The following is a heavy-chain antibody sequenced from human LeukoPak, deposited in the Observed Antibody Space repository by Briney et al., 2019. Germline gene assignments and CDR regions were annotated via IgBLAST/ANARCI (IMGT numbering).Heavy chain of an antibody. V-gene: IGHV3-9*01. J-gene: IGHJ4*02. Sequence: PGGSLRLSCAASGFTFDDYAMHWVRQAPGKGLEWVSGISWNSGSIGYADSVKGRFTISRDNAKNSLYLQMNSLRDEDTAVYYCARNEYSSGWYMAPDYFDYWGQGTLVTVSS. CDR2: ISWNSGSI. CDR1: GFTFDDYA. CDR3: ARNEYSSGWYMAPDYFDY. D-gene: IGHD6-19*01.